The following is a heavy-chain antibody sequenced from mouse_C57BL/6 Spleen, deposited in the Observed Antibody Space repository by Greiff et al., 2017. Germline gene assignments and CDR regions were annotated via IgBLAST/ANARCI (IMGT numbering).Heavy chain of an antibody. J-gene: IGHJ2*01. Sequence: VQLQQSGPELVKPGASVKMSCKASGYTFTDYNMHWVKQSHGKSLEWIGYINPNNGGTSYNQKFKGKATLTVNKSSSTAYMELRSLTSEDSAVYYCARSGDSILYYFGYWGQGTTLTVSS. V-gene: IGHV1-22*01. D-gene: IGHD2-3*01. CDR3: ARSGDSILYYFGY. CDR1: GYTFTDYN. CDR2: INPNNGGT.